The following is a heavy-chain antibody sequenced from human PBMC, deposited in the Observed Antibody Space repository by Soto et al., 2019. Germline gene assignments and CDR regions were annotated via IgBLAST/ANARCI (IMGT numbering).Heavy chain of an antibody. CDR3: ARGGGSSPYYFDY. D-gene: IGHD6-13*01. V-gene: IGHV3-21*01. CDR2: ISSGSSYI. J-gene: IGHJ4*02. CDR1: GFTFSSYS. Sequence: EVQLVESGGGLVKPGGSLRLSCAASGFTFSSYSMNWVRQASGKGLEWVSSISSGSSYIYYADSVKGRFTISRDNAKNSLYLQMNSLRAEDTAVYYCARGGGSSPYYFDYWGQGTLVTVSS.